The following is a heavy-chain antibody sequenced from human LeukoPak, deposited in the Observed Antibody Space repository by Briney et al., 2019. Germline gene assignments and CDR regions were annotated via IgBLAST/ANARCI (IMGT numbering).Heavy chain of an antibody. Sequence: SDTLSLTCTVSGGSIKSENYFWGWIRQPPGKGLELIGSISHSGIPFYNPSLKSRVSMSVDTSKNQFALKVTSVTATDAGVYFCARLLSYDILTDHYYKYYMDVWGEGTTVTVSS. D-gene: IGHD3-9*01. J-gene: IGHJ6*03. CDR3: ARLLSYDILTDHYYKYYMDV. CDR1: GGSIKSENYF. V-gene: IGHV4-39*01. CDR2: ISHSGIP.